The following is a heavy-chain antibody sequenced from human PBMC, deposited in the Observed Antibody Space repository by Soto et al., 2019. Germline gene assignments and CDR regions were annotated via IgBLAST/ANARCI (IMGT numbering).Heavy chain of an antibody. CDR2: MYSGGGT. V-gene: IGHV3-53*01. J-gene: IGHJ6*02. Sequence: EVHLVESGGGLSQPGGSLRLSCAASGFTVGNNYMNWVRQAPGKGLAWVSLMYSGGGTYYADSVKGRFTMSRDSSKNTLYLQLNSLRAEDTAMYYCTTSPSVGVWGQGTTVTVSS. CDR3: TTSPSVGV. CDR1: GFTVGNNY. D-gene: IGHD6-19*01.